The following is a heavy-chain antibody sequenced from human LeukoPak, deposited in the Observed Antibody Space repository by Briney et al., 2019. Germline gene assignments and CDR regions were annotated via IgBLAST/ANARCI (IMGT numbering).Heavy chain of an antibody. D-gene: IGHD2-2*01. V-gene: IGHV1-2*06. CDR1: GYTFTGYY. Sequence: EASVKVSCKASGYTFTGYYMHWVRQAPGQGLEWMGRINPNSGGTNYAQKFQGRVTMTRDTSISTAYMELSRLRSDDTAVYYCARMPAGSSTTNDYWGQGTQVTVSS. J-gene: IGHJ4*02. CDR3: ARMPAGSSTTNDY. CDR2: INPNSGGT.